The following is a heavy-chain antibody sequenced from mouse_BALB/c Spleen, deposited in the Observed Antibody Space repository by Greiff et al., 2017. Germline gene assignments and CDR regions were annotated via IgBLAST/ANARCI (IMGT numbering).Heavy chain of an antibody. Sequence: DVMLVESGGGLVQPGGSRKLSCAASGFTFSSFGMHWVRQAPEKGLEWVAYISSGSSTIYYADTVKGRFTISRDNPKNTLFLQMTSLRSEDTAMYYGARSHGWLREYFDYWGQGTTLTVSS. CDR3: ARSHGWLREYFDY. V-gene: IGHV5-17*02. D-gene: IGHD2-3*01. J-gene: IGHJ2*01. CDR1: GFTFSSFG. CDR2: ISSGSSTI.